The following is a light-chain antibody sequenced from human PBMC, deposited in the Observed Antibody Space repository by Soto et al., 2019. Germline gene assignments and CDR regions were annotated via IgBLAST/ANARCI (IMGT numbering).Light chain of an antibody. Sequence: QSVRTQPPSASRAPGQGGSISCTGTSTDVGAYDYVSWSQQPPGKAPALIISEVNPRPSGVPDRFSGSKSGNTASLTVSGLQAEDEADYYCNSYSGSSTFVVFGPGTKVPVL. J-gene: IGLJ1*01. V-gene: IGLV2-8*01. CDR3: NSYSGSSTFVV. CDR1: STDVGAYDY. CDR2: EVN.